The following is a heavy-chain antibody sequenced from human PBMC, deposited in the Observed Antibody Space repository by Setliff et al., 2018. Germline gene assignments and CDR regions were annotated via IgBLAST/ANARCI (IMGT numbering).Heavy chain of an antibody. Sequence: SETLSLTCSVSGGSISNFYWSWIRQPPGKGLEWVGSISPGRSINYNPSLRSRVTISGDTSKNQISLNLSSGTAADTAVYYCARDRRDYIGAGSSEIDYYYYYYMDVWGKGTTVTVS. CDR1: GGSISNFY. D-gene: IGHD3-10*01. CDR3: ARDRRDYIGAGSSEIDYYYYYYMDV. J-gene: IGHJ6*03. V-gene: IGHV4-4*08. CDR2: ISPGRSI.